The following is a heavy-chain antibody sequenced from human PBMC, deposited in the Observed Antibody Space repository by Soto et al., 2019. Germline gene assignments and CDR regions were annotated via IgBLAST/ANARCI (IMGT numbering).Heavy chain of an antibody. V-gene: IGHV1-69*13. D-gene: IGHD3-9*01. CDR3: ASAPRLLTNIDY. J-gene: IGHJ4*02. Sequence: SVKVSCKASGGTFSSYAISWVRQAPGQGLEWMGGIIPIFGTANYAQKFQGRVTITADESTSTAYMELSSLRSEDTAVYYCASAPRLLTNIDYCGQGTLVTVSS. CDR1: GGTFSSYA. CDR2: IIPIFGTA.